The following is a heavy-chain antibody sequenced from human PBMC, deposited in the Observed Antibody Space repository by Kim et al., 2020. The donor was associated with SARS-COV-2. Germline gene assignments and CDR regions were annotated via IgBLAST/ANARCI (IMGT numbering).Heavy chain of an antibody. Sequence: SETLSLTCAVSGGSISSSSYYWGWIRQPPGKGLEWIGSIYHSGSTYYNPSPKSRVTISVDTSKNQFSLRLSSVTAADTALYYCARAPVGYCSGGSCNGAFDYWGQGTLVTVSS. CDR3: ARAPVGYCSGGSCNGAFDY. V-gene: IGHV4-39*07. J-gene: IGHJ4*02. D-gene: IGHD2-15*01. CDR1: GGSISSSSYY. CDR2: IYHSGST.